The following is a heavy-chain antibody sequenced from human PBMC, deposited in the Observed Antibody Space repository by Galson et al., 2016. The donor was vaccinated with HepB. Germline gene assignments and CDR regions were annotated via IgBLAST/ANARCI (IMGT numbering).Heavy chain of an antibody. CDR2: FYSSGST. CDR1: GGSISSRNYY. CDR3: ASSCDFCHDYGDDGPDY. V-gene: IGHV4-39*01. J-gene: IGHJ4*02. Sequence: SETLSLTCTVSGGSISSRNYYWGWIRQPPGKGLEWIASFYSSGSTYYNPSLKSRVTISVDTSKSQFSLKLSSVTAADTAVYYCASSCDFCHDYGDDGPDYWGQGALVTVSS. D-gene: IGHD4-17*01.